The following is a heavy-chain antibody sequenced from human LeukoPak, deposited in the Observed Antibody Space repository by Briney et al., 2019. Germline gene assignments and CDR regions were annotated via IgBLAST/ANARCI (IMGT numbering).Heavy chain of an antibody. Sequence: ASVKVSCKASGYTFTSYDINWVRQATGQGLEWMGWMNPNSGNTGYAQKFQGRVTMTRNTSISTAYMELSSLRSEDTAVYYCARSIAVAGPFNYWGQGTLVTVSS. CDR2: MNPNSGNT. CDR1: GYTFTSYD. V-gene: IGHV1-8*01. D-gene: IGHD6-19*01. CDR3: ARSIAVAGPFNY. J-gene: IGHJ4*02.